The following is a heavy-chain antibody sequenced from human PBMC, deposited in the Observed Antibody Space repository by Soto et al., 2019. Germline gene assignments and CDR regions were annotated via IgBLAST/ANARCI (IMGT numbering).Heavy chain of an antibody. CDR3: ARELTPLGYCSSTSCYSSGMDV. V-gene: IGHV3-33*01. CDR1: GFTFSSYG. J-gene: IGHJ6*02. D-gene: IGHD2-2*01. Sequence: HPGGSLRLSCAASGFTFSSYGMHWVRQAPGKGLEWVAVIWYDGSNKYYADSVKGRFTISRDNSKNTLYLQMNSLRAEDTAVYYCARELTPLGYCSSTSCYSSGMDVWGQGTTVTVSS. CDR2: IWYDGSNK.